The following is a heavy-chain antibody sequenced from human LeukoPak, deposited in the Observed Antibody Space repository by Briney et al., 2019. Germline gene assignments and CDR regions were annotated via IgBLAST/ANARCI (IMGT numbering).Heavy chain of an antibody. Sequence: SVKVSCKASGGTFSSYAISWVRQAPGQGLEWMGGIIPIFGTANYAQKFQGRVTITTDESTSTAYMELSSLRSEDTAVYYCATNYDSSGYYIQWFDPWGQGTLVTVSS. V-gene: IGHV1-69*05. D-gene: IGHD3-22*01. CDR3: ATNYDSSGYYIQWFDP. CDR1: GGTFSSYA. CDR2: IIPIFGTA. J-gene: IGHJ5*02.